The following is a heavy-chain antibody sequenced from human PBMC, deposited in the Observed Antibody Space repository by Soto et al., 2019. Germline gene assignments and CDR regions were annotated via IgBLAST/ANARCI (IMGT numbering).Heavy chain of an antibody. CDR3: PRQAYGPRHVLVDV. CDR2: INHNGYS. D-gene: IGHD4-17*01. Sequence: QVPLQESGPGLVKPSETLSLTCNVSAGSIIDYYCSWFRQPPGKGLECIGYINHNGYSAYNLALKXXTXRSVDASEAPFLLALDPVTDTDTEVYYWPRQAYGPRHVLVDVWGQGNTVIVSS. V-gene: IGHV4-59*08. CDR1: AGSIIDYY. J-gene: IGHJ6*02.